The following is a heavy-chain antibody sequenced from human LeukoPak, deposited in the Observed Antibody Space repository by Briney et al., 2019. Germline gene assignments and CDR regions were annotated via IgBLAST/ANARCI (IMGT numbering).Heavy chain of an antibody. V-gene: IGHV3-49*03. CDR2: IRGKSYGETT. D-gene: IGHD2-15*01. CDR1: GFTFVNYA. J-gene: IGHJ5*02. CDR3: AALTPGVVIAVPFDP. Sequence: GGSLRLSCTASGFTFVNYAMSWFRQAPGKGLEWVGFIRGKSYGETTEYAASVKDRFSISRDDPKSVAYLQMNNLKIEDTAVYYCAALTPGVVIAVPFDPWGQGTLVAVSS.